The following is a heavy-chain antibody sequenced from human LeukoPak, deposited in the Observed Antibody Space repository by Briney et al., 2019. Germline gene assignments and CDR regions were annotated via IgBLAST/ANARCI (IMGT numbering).Heavy chain of an antibody. V-gene: IGHV1-18*01. CDR2: ISAYNGNT. J-gene: IGHJ4*02. Sequence: ASVKVSCKASGYTFTSYGISWVRQAPGQGLEWMGWISAYNGNTNYAQKLQGRVTMTTDTSTSTAYMELRSLRSDDTAVYYCASRGLNCSSTSCYKVWGQGTLVTVSS. D-gene: IGHD2-2*02. CDR3: ASRGLNCSSTSCYKV. CDR1: GYTFTSYG.